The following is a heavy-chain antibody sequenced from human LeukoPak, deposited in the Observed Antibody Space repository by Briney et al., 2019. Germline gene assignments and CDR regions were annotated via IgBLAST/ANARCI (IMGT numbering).Heavy chain of an antibody. Sequence: ASVKVSCKASGYTFTSYGISWVRQAPGQGLEWMGWMNPNSGNTGYAQKFQGRVTITRNTSISTAYMELSSLRSEDTAVYYCARWGPATYYYYYMDVWGKGTTVTVSS. CDR3: ARWGPATYYYYYMDV. CDR1: GYTFTSYG. V-gene: IGHV1-8*03. CDR2: MNPNSGNT. D-gene: IGHD2-2*01. J-gene: IGHJ6*03.